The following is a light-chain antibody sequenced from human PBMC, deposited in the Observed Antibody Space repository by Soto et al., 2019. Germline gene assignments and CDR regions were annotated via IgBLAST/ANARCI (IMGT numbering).Light chain of an antibody. J-gene: IGKJ5*01. CDR3: QQRNMWPIT. CDR2: DAY. V-gene: IGKV3-11*01. CDR1: QSFRGL. Sequence: EVVLTQSPVTLSLSPGERATLSCRASQSFRGLLAWYQQKPGQAPRLLIYDAYNRATGIPPRFSGSGSGTDFTLTISSLETEDSAVYYCQQRNMWPITFGQGTRLEMK.